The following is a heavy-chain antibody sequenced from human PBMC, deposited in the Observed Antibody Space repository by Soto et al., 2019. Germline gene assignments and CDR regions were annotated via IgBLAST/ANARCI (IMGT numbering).Heavy chain of an antibody. J-gene: IGHJ4*02. D-gene: IGHD5-12*01. CDR1: GYTFTSYG. V-gene: IGHV1-18*04. Sequence: QVQMVQSGAEVKKPGASVKVSCKAAGYTFTSYGISWVRQAPGQGLEGMGWISAYNGNTNYAQKLQGRATMTTDTPPSTACMVLRSLSSDDTAVYYCAGDGDSGYDPDPILYSWGQGTLVTVSS. CDR2: ISAYNGNT. CDR3: AGDGDSGYDPDPILYS.